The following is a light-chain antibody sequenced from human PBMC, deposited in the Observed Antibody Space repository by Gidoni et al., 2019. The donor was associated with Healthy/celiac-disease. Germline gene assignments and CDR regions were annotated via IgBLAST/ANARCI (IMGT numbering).Light chain of an antibody. Sequence: DTQMTQSLSSLSASVGDRVTITCRASQGVSNYVAWYQQNPGKVPKLLIYAASTLQSGVPSRFSGSGSGTDFTLTISSLQPEDVATYYCQKYNGAPYTFGQGTKLELK. V-gene: IGKV1-27*01. J-gene: IGKJ2*01. CDR3: QKYNGAPYT. CDR1: QGVSNY. CDR2: AAS.